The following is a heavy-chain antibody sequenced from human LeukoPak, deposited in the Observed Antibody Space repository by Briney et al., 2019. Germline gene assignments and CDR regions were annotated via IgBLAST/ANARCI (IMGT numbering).Heavy chain of an antibody. D-gene: IGHD3-10*01. CDR2: ISDSGGST. Sequence: GGSLRLSCAASGFTFSSYAMSWVRQAPGKGLEWVSTISDSGGSTYYADSVKGRFTISRDNSKNTLYLQMNSLRAEDTAVYYCAKDSYGSGSGTYYFDYWGQGTLVTVSS. J-gene: IGHJ4*02. V-gene: IGHV3-23*01. CDR3: AKDSYGSGSGTYYFDY. CDR1: GFTFSSYA.